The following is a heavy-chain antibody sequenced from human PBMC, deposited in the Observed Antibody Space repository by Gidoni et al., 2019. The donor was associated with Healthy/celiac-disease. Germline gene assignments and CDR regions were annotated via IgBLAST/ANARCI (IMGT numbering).Heavy chain of an antibody. J-gene: IGHJ5*02. Sequence: QVQLVESGGGVVQPGRSLRLSCSAPGFTFSSYAMHWVRQAPGKGLEWVAVISYDGSNKYYADSVKGRFTISRDNSKNTLYLQMNSLRAEDTAVYYCARDSKLDWFDPWGQGTLVTVSS. CDR1: GFTFSSYA. CDR2: ISYDGSNK. CDR3: ARDSKLDWFDP. V-gene: IGHV3-30-3*01.